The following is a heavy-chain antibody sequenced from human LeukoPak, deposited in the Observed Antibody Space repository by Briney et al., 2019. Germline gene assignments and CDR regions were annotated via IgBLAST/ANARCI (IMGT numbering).Heavy chain of an antibody. J-gene: IGHJ5*02. CDR1: GYSISSSYY. CDR2: IYYSGST. V-gene: IGHV4-38-2*01. D-gene: IGHD3-16*02. Sequence: SETLSLTCAVSGYSISSSYYWGWIRQPPGKGLEWIGSIYYSGSTYYNPSLKSRVTISVDTSKNQFSLKLSSVTAADTAVYYCASQPPPFYDYVWGSYRYYWFDPWGQGTLVTVSS. CDR3: ASQPPPFYDYVWGSYRYYWFDP.